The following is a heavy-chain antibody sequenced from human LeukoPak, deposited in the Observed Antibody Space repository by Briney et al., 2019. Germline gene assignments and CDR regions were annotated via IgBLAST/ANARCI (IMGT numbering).Heavy chain of an antibody. CDR2: MSGSGGST. CDR3: AKRESIAARPFRGYFDY. CDR1: GFTFSSYA. V-gene: IGHV3-23*01. D-gene: IGHD6-6*01. Sequence: GGSLRLSCAASGFTFSSYAMSWVRQAPGKGLEWVSAMSGSGGSTSYADSVKGRFTISRDNSKNTLYLQMNSLRAEATAVYYCAKRESIAARPFRGYFDYWGQGTLVTVSS. J-gene: IGHJ4*02.